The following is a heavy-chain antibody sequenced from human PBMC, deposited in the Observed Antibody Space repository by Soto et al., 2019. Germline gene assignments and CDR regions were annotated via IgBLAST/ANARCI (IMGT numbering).Heavy chain of an antibody. Sequence: GGGLIPPGGSLRLSCAASGFTVSSTYMTWVRQAPGKGLEWVSVIYGGLTTSYADSVKGRFTISRDNSKNTLFLQMNSLRAEDTAVYYCARDRIEAAGTPRFNYYYGMDVWGQGTTVTVSS. CDR3: ARDRIEAAGTPRFNYYYGMDV. CDR2: IYGGLTT. V-gene: IGHV3-53*01. D-gene: IGHD6-13*01. CDR1: GFTVSSTY. J-gene: IGHJ6*02.